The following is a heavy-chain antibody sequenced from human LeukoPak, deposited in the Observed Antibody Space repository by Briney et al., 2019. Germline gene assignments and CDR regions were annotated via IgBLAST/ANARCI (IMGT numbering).Heavy chain of an antibody. CDR1: GFEFSIHD. J-gene: IGHJ4*02. V-gene: IGHV3-23*01. Sequence: GGSLRLSCVVSGFEFSIHDMSWGRQAPGKGPEWVSSISGRGTDTYCRDSVKGRFTISRDTSKNTLYMQMNNLRVEDTALYYCVKGFHFDWWGQGTLVTVSS. CDR2: ISGRGTDT. CDR3: VKGFHFDW.